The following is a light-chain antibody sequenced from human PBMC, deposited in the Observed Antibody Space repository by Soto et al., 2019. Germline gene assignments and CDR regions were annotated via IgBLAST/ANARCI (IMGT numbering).Light chain of an antibody. CDR3: QSYDNSLSGVL. Sequence: QSVLTQPPSVSGAPGQRVTISCTGSSSNIGATFDVHWYQHRPGTGPKLLIYANTNRPSGVPDRFSASKSGTSASLAITGLQAEDEADYYCQSYDNSLSGVLFGGGTQLTVL. J-gene: IGLJ3*02. V-gene: IGLV1-40*01. CDR1: SSNIGATFD. CDR2: ANT.